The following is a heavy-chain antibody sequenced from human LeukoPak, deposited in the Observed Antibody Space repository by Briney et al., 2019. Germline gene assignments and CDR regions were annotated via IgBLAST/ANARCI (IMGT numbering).Heavy chain of an antibody. J-gene: IGHJ4*02. Sequence: ASVKVSCKASGYTFTGYYMHWVRQAPGQGLEWMGWINPNSGGTNYAQKFQGWVTMTRDTSISTAYMELSRLRSDDTAVYYCARDFPGGNSEAFDYWGQGTLVTVSS. V-gene: IGHV1-2*04. CDR3: ARDFPGGNSEAFDY. CDR1: GYTFTGYY. D-gene: IGHD4-23*01. CDR2: INPNSGGT.